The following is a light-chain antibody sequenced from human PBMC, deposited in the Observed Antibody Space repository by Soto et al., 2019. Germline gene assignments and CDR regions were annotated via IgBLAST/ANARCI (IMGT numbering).Light chain of an antibody. CDR1: QSVSIN. CDR3: QPYNNWPLT. CDR2: GAS. Sequence: EIVLTQSPATLSVSPGERATLSCRASQSVSINLAWIQQRPGQAPRRLIYGASTRAADIPARFSGSGSGTEFTLTISSLQSEDFAVYYCQPYNNWPLTFGGGTKVESK. J-gene: IGKJ4*01. V-gene: IGKV3-15*01.